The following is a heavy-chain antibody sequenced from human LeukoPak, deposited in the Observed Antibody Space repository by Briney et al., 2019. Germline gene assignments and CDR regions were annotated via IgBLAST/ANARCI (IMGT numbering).Heavy chain of an antibody. V-gene: IGHV3-30*18. Sequence: GGSLRLSCAASGFTFSNYGLHGVRQAPGKGLEWVAIISYDGSNKYCADSVKGRFTISRDNSKNTLYLQMNSLRAEDTAVYYCAKGGAVSGYFDNWGQGTLVTVSS. J-gene: IGHJ4*02. D-gene: IGHD6-19*01. CDR1: GFTFSNYG. CDR2: ISYDGSNK. CDR3: AKGGAVSGYFDN.